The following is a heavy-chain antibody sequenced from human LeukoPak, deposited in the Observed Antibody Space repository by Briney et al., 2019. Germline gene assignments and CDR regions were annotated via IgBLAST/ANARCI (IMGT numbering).Heavy chain of an antibody. CDR1: GGSFSGYY. D-gene: IGHD3-3*01. CDR2: INHSGST. Sequence: KPSETLSLTCAVYGGSFSGYYWSWIRQSPGKGLEWIGEINHSGSTSYNPSLKSRVNISVDTSKNQFSLKLSYVTAADTAVYYCARGGVTIFGVLTLFDYWGQGTLVTVSS. J-gene: IGHJ4*02. CDR3: ARGGVTIFGVLTLFDY. V-gene: IGHV4-34*01.